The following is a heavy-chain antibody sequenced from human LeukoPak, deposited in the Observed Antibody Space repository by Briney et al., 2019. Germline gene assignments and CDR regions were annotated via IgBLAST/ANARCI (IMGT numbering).Heavy chain of an antibody. CDR1: GGTFSSYA. CDR2: IVPIFGTT. V-gene: IGHV1-69*05. D-gene: IGHD6-13*01. Sequence: SVKVSCKASGGTFSSYAINWVRQAPGQELEWMGRIVPIFGTTNYAQKFQGRVTITTDESTSTAYMELSSLRSEDTAVYYCARDRGERGSSWSLPAHGFDIWGQGTMVTVSS. J-gene: IGHJ3*02. CDR3: ARDRGERGSSWSLPAHGFDI.